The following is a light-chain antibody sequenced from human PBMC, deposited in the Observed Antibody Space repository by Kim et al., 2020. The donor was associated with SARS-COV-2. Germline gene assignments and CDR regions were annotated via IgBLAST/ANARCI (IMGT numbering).Light chain of an antibody. CDR1: QRISTW. CDR2: KTS. CDR3: QQYNTSPMYT. J-gene: IGKJ2*01. V-gene: IGKV1-5*03. Sequence: ASVGGRLTITCRASQRISTWLAWYQQKPGKAPKLLIYKTSRLESGFPSRFSGSGSGTEFTLTISSLQPDDFATYYCQQYNTSPMYTFGQGTKLEI.